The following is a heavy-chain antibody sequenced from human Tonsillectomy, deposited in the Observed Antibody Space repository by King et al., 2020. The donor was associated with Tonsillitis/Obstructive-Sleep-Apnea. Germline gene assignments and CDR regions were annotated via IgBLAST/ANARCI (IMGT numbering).Heavy chain of an antibody. V-gene: IGHV3-15*01. J-gene: IGHJ4*02. D-gene: IGHD4-23*01. CDR1: GFTSSNAW. CDR2: IRSKTNGGTT. Sequence: VQLVESGGGLVKPGGSLRLSCAASGFTSSNAWMSWVRQAPGKGLEWVGLIRSKTNGGTTHYAAPVKGRFTISRDDSKNTLYLQLNSLKTEDTAVYYCTTDPGGSSGFDYWGQGTLVTVSS. CDR3: TTDPGGSSGFDY.